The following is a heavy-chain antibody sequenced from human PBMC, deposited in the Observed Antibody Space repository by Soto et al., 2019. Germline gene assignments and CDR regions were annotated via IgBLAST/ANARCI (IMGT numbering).Heavy chain of an antibody. CDR1: GGSISSYY. CDR2: IYYSGST. Sequence: SETLSLTCTVSGGSISSYYWSWIRQPPGKGLEWIGYIYYSGSTNYNPSLKSRVTISVDTSKNQFSLKLSSVTAADTAVYYCARGGTLGPAAMGWYNWFDPWGQGTLVTVSS. CDR3: ARGGTLGPAAMGWYNWFDP. V-gene: IGHV4-59*12. J-gene: IGHJ5*02. D-gene: IGHD2-2*01.